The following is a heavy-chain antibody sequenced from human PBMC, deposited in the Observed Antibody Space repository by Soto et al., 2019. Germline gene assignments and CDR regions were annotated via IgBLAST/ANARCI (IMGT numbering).Heavy chain of an antibody. D-gene: IGHD3-3*01. CDR2: IYYSGST. J-gene: IGHJ6*02. CDR3: ARDLGGFSDFWSGYSHYGMDV. CDR1: GGSVSSGSYY. V-gene: IGHV4-61*01. Sequence: KPSETLSLTCTVSGGSVSSGSYYWSWIRQPPGKGLEWIGYIYYSGSTNYNPSLKSRVTISVDTSKNQFSLKLSSVTAADTAVYYCARDLGGFSDFWSGYSHYGMDVWGQGTTVTVSS.